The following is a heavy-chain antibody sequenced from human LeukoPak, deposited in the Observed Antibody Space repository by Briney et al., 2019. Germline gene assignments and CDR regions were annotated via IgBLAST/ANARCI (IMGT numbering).Heavy chain of an antibody. V-gene: IGHV3-33*01. Sequence: GESLKISCKGSGYSFTSYWIGWVRQAPGKGLEWVAAIWYDGSNKYYADSVKGRFTISRDNSKNTLYLQVNSLGAEDTAVYYCARSFGEPSAFDYWGQGTLVTVSS. CDR1: GYSFTSYW. CDR3: ARSFGEPSAFDY. CDR2: IWYDGSNK. D-gene: IGHD3-10*01. J-gene: IGHJ4*02.